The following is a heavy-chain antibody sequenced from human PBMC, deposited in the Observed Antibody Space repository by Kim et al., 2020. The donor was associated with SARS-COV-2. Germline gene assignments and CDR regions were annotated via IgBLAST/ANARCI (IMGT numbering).Heavy chain of an antibody. CDR3: SKDPYSSSSRFYAMDV. CDR2: IIGSGSST. CDR1: RFTFSADA. V-gene: IGHV3-23*01. D-gene: IGHD6-6*01. Sequence: GGSLRLSCAASRFTFSADAMNWVRQAPGKGLEWVSTIIGSGSSTYYADSVKGRFTISRDNSKNTLYLQMHSLRAEDTAVYYCSKDPYSSSSRFYAMDVWGQGTTVTDSS. J-gene: IGHJ6*02.